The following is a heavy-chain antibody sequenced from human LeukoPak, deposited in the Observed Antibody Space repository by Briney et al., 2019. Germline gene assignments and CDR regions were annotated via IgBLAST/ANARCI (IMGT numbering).Heavy chain of an antibody. CDR2: ISWNSGSI. V-gene: IGHV3-9*01. Sequence: PGGSLRLSCAASGFTFDDYAMHWVRQAPGKGLEWVSGISWNSGSIGYADSVKGRFTISRDNAKNSLYLQMNSLRAEDTAVYYCARDTRTGGRRASDAFDIWGQGTMVTVSS. CDR3: ARDTRTGGRRASDAFDI. CDR1: GFTFDDYA. J-gene: IGHJ3*02. D-gene: IGHD1-1*01.